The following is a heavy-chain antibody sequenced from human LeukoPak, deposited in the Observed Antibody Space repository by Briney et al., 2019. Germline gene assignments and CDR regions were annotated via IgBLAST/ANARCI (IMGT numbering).Heavy chain of an antibody. Sequence: ASVKVSCKAPGYTFTGYYMHWVRQAPGQGLEWMGWINPNSGGTNYAQKFQGWVTMTRDTSISTAYMELSRLRSDDTAVYYCARSVAGTVGDYWGQGTLVTVSS. D-gene: IGHD6-19*01. V-gene: IGHV1-2*04. J-gene: IGHJ4*02. CDR2: INPNSGGT. CDR1: GYTFTGYY. CDR3: ARSVAGTVGDY.